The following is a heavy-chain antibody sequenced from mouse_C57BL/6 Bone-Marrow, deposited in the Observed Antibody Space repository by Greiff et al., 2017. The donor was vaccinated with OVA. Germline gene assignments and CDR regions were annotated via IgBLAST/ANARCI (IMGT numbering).Heavy chain of an antibody. CDR3: ARSSYYYGSSSYAMDY. CDR1: GYSITSDY. Sequence: EVKLMESGPGLAKPSQTLSLTCSVTGYSITSDYWNWIRKFPGNKLEYMGYISYSGSTYYTPSLKSRISITRDTSKNQYYLQLNSVTTEDTATYYCARSSYYYGSSSYAMDYWGQGTSVTVSS. J-gene: IGHJ4*01. CDR2: ISYSGST. D-gene: IGHD1-1*01. V-gene: IGHV3-8*01.